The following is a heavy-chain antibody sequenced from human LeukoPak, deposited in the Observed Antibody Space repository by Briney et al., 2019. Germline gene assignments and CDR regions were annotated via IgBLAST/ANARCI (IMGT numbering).Heavy chain of an antibody. V-gene: IGHV3-7*01. D-gene: IGHD1-1*01. J-gene: IGHJ4*02. CDR2: IEPDGSEK. CDR1: GFTFNRNW. CDR3: ASEPSSATGGSY. Sequence: PGGSLRLSCAASGFTFNRNWMSWVRQAPGKGLEWVAHIEPDGSEKNYVDSVRGRFTISRDNARNSLYLQIDSLRAEDTAVYYCASEPSSATGGSYWGQGILVTVSS.